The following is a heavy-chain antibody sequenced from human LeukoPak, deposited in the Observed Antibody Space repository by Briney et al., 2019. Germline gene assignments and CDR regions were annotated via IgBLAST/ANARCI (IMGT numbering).Heavy chain of an antibody. CDR3: AKGRGGGAASDAFDI. CDR2: ISWNSGSI. J-gene: IGHJ3*02. D-gene: IGHD5-18*01. CDR1: GFTFDDYA. Sequence: PGRSLRLSCAASGFTFDDYAMHWVRQAPGKGLEWVSGISWNSGSIDYADSVKGRFTISRDNAKNSLYLQMNSLRAEDTAFYYCAKGRGGGAASDAFDIWGQGSMVTVSS. V-gene: IGHV3-9*01.